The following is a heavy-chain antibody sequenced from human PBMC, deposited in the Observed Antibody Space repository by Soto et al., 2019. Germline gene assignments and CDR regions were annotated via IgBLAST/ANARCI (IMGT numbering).Heavy chain of an antibody. J-gene: IGHJ4*02. CDR1: GFTFDEYA. CDR2: ITWDSRDI. CDR3: AKSYYDSSGYHLWFDY. Sequence: EVQLVESGGGLVQPGRSLRLSCAASGFTFDEYAMHWVRQAPGKGLEWVSDITWDSRDIGYADSLKGRFTISRDNAKNSLYLHMNSLIAEDTALYYCAKSYYDSSGYHLWFDYWGQGALGSVSS. D-gene: IGHD3-22*01. V-gene: IGHV3-9*01.